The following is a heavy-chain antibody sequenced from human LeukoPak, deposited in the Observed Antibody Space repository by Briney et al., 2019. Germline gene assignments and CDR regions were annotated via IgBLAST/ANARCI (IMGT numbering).Heavy chain of an antibody. Sequence: GGSLRLSCAASGVIFSSYSMNWVRQAPGKGLEWVSAISSSSSYIYYADSVKGRFTISRDNAKNSLYLQMNSLRAEDTAVYYCARVKAVNYDFWSGYYNDYYYMDVWGKGTTVTVSS. D-gene: IGHD3-3*01. CDR1: GVIFSSYS. V-gene: IGHV3-21*01. CDR3: ARVKAVNYDFWSGYYNDYYYMDV. CDR2: ISSSSSYI. J-gene: IGHJ6*03.